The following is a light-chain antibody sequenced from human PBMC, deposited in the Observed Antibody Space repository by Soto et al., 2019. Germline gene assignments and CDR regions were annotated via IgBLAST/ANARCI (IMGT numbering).Light chain of an antibody. CDR3: QQYNNWPLT. CDR2: GAS. CDR1: QSVGLS. V-gene: IGKV3-15*01. Sequence: EVVLTQSPATLSLSPGGRATLSCRASQSVGLSLAWYQQKPGQAPRLLIYGASTRATGIPARFSGSGSGTGFTLTIGSLQSEDFAVYYCQQYNNWPLTFGGGTKVDIK. J-gene: IGKJ4*01.